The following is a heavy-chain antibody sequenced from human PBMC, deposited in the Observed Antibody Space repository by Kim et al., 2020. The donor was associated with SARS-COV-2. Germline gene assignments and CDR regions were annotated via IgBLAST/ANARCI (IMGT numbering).Heavy chain of an antibody. V-gene: IGHV3-49*03. CDR2: IRSKAYGGTT. CDR3: TRDRSTVTTYYYYGMDV. CDR1: GFTFGDYA. Sequence: GGSLRLSCTASGFTFGDYAMSWFRQAPGKGLEWVGFIRSKAYGGTTEYAASVKGRFTISRDDSKSIAYLQMNSLKTEDTAVYYCTRDRSTVTTYYYYGMDVWGQGTTVTVSS. J-gene: IGHJ6*02. D-gene: IGHD4-17*01.